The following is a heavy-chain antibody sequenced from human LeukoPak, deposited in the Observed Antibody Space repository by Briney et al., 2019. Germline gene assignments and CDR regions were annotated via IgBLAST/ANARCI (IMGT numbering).Heavy chain of an antibody. D-gene: IGHD1-26*01. CDR3: AREVGAIDF. CDR2: INSDGSIT. CDR1: GFSFSGYW. J-gene: IGHJ4*02. V-gene: IGHV3-74*01. Sequence: PGGSLRLSCAASGFSFSGYWMHWVRQIPGKGLVWVSRINSDGSITNYADSVKGRFTISRDNAKNTLYLQMNSLRAEDTAVYYCAREVGAIDFWGQGTLVTVSS.